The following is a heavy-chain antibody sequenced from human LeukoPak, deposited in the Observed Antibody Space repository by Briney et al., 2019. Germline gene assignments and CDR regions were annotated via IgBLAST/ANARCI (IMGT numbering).Heavy chain of an antibody. J-gene: IGHJ3*02. CDR3: ANVLRYGGPENAFDI. D-gene: IGHD3-9*01. CDR1: GFTFSSYA. Sequence: PGGSLRLSCAASGFTFSSYAMSWVRQAPGKGLKWVSAISGSGGSTYYADSVKGRFTISRDNSKNTLYLQMNSLRAEDTAVYYCANVLRYGGPENAFDIWGQGTMVTVSS. CDR2: ISGSGGST. V-gene: IGHV3-23*01.